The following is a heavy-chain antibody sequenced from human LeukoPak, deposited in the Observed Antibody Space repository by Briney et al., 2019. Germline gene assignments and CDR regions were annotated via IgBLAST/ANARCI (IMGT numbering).Heavy chain of an antibody. Sequence: GGSLRLSCAASGFTFNTFWMSWVRQTPGKGLEWMAKIKEDGTKKYYVASVKGRFTISRDNAENSLYLQMNSLRAEDTAVYYCARDAAGYDPWGQGTLVTVSS. J-gene: IGHJ5*02. CDR1: GFTFNTFW. V-gene: IGHV3-7*03. D-gene: IGHD6-13*01. CDR3: ARDAAGYDP. CDR2: IKEDGTKK.